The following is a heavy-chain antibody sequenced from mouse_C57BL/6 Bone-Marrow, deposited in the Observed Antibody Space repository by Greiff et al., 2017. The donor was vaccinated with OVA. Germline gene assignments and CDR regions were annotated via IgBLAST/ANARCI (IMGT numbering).Heavy chain of an antibody. Sequence: EVQLQQSGPELVKPGASVKISCKASGYTFTDYYMNWVKQSHGKSLEWIGDINPNNGGTSYNQKFKGKATLTVDKYSSTAYMELRSLTSEDSAVYYCARGDYDYIYYAMDYWGQGTSVTVSS. CDR3: ARGDYDYIYYAMDY. J-gene: IGHJ4*01. D-gene: IGHD2-4*01. V-gene: IGHV1-26*01. CDR2: INPNNGGT. CDR1: GYTFTDYY.